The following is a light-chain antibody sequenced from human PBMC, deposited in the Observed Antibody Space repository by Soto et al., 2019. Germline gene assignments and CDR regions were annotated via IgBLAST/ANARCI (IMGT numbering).Light chain of an antibody. Sequence: DIQMTQSPSTLSASVGDRVTITCRHSQSISSWLAWYQQKAGKAPNLLIYKASRLESGVPSRFSGSGSETEFTLTISGLQPGDSATYYCQQYNSYSPTFGQGTKVDIK. V-gene: IGKV1-5*03. J-gene: IGKJ1*01. CDR2: KAS. CDR3: QQYNSYSPT. CDR1: QSISSW.